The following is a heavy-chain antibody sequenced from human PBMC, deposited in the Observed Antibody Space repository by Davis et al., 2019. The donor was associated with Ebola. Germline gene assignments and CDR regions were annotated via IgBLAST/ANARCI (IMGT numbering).Heavy chain of an antibody. CDR2: IYPGDSDT. CDR3: ATYFGPFDY. D-gene: IGHD3-10*01. V-gene: IGHV5-51*01. J-gene: IGHJ4*02. Sequence: PGGSLRLSCKGSGYTFTSYRIGWARQMPGKGLEWMGIIYPGDSDTRYSPSFQGQVTISADKSISTAYLQWNSLKASDTAMYYCATYFGPFDYWGQGTLVTVSS. CDR1: GYTFTSYR.